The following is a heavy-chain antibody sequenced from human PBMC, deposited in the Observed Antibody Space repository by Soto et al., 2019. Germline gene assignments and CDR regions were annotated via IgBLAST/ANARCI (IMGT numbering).Heavy chain of an antibody. CDR1: GGTFSSYA. CDR2: IIPIFGTA. Sequence: SVKVSCKASGGTFSSYAISWVRQAPGQGLEWMGGIIPIFGTANYAQKFQGRVTITADESTSTAYMELSSLRSEDTAVYYCARDSYYYGSGSYGEPFDYWGQGTLVTVSS. D-gene: IGHD3-10*01. CDR3: ARDSYYYGSGSYGEPFDY. J-gene: IGHJ4*02. V-gene: IGHV1-69*13.